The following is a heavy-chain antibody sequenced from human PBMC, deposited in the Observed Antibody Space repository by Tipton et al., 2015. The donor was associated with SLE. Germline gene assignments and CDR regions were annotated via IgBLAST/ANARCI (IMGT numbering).Heavy chain of an antibody. Sequence: GLVKPSETLSLTCTVSGDSISSYYWSWIRQPPGKGLEWIGYIYYTGNTNYNPSLKSRVTISVDTSKNQFSLKLSSVTAADTAVYYCARGKGPYDYWGQGTLVTVSS. V-gene: IGHV4-59*01. CDR1: GDSISSYY. CDR3: ARGKGPYDY. CDR2: IYYTGNT. J-gene: IGHJ4*02.